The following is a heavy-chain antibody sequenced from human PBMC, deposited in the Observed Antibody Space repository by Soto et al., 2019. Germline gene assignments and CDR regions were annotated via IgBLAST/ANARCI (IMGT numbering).Heavy chain of an antibody. J-gene: IGHJ4*02. CDR3: AKLPPSGCCDREKAY. D-gene: IGHD2-15*01. CDR1: GFTFSSYG. V-gene: IGHV3-30*18. Sequence: QVQLVESGGGVVQPGRSLRLSCAASGFTFSSYGMHWVRQAPGKGLEWVAVISYDGSNKYYADSVKGRFTISRDNSKNRLYLKMNSLGAGDTAGYYCAKLPPSGCCDREKAYWGREPWSPSPQ. CDR2: ISYDGSNK.